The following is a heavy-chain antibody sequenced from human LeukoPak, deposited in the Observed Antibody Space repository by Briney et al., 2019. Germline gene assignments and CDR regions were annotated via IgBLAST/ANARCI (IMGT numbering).Heavy chain of an antibody. V-gene: IGHV1-2*02. D-gene: IGHD3-9*01. CDR2: INPNSGGT. Sequence: VASVKVSCKASGYTFTGYYMHWVRQAPGQGLEWMGWINPNSGGTNYAQKFQGRVTMTRDTSISTAYMELSRLRSVDTAVYYCARRRVGLRYFDWPNDAFDIWGQGTMVTVSS. CDR1: GYTFTGYY. J-gene: IGHJ3*02. CDR3: ARRRVGLRYFDWPNDAFDI.